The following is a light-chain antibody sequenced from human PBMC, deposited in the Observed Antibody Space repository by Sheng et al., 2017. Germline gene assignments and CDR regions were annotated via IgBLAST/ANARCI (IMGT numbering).Light chain of an antibody. CDR1: QDISDY. CDR2: DAS. Sequence: DIQMTQSPSSLSASVGDRVTITCQASQDISDYLNWYQQKPGKAPKLLIYDASNLEAGVPSRFSGSGSGTDFTLTITSLQPEDVGTYYCQQYVFFGPGTKVEIK. V-gene: IGKV1-33*01. J-gene: IGKJ3*01. CDR3: QQYVF.